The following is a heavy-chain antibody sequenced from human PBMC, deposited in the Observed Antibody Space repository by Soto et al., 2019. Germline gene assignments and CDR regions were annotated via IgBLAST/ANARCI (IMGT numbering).Heavy chain of an antibody. Sequence: LSETLSLTCAVYGGSFSGYYWSWIRQPPGKGLEWIGEINHSGSTNYNPSLKSRVTISVDTSKNQFSLKLSSVTAADTAVYYCALNKRGVRGALYYWGQGTLVTVS. CDR3: ALNKRGVRGALYY. D-gene: IGHD3-10*01. V-gene: IGHV4-34*01. J-gene: IGHJ4*02. CDR1: GGSFSGYY. CDR2: INHSGST.